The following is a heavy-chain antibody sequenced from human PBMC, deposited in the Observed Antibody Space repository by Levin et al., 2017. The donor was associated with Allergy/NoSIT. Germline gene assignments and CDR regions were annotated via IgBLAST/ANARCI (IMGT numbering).Heavy chain of an antibody. V-gene: IGHV3-48*02. CDR3: ATDSGSGWYYFDD. CDR1: EFTFSDYA. Sequence: QPGGSLRLSCAASEFTFSDYAMNWVRQAPGKGLEWVAYISSYSTNIKYADSVTGRFTISRDNDENSLYLHMNSLRDDDTAVYYCATDSGSGWYYFDDWGQGTLVTVSS. CDR2: ISSYSTNI. J-gene: IGHJ4*02. D-gene: IGHD6-19*01.